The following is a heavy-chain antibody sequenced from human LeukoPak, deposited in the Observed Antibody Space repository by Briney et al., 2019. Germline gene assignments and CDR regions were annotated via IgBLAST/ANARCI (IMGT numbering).Heavy chain of an antibody. CDR1: GFPFSSKY. CDR2: IYRGCST. Sequence: GALRLSFAAPGFPFSSKYMSWVRPAPGKGMEWGSAIYRGCSTYYADSVKGKFTISRDNSNNTLYLQMNSLRAEDTAVYYCARAYVSGIYYQSGPRPHFDYWGQGTLVTVSS. J-gene: IGHJ4*02. CDR3: ARAYVSGIYYQSGPRPHFDY. V-gene: IGHV3-66*01. D-gene: IGHD3-10*01.